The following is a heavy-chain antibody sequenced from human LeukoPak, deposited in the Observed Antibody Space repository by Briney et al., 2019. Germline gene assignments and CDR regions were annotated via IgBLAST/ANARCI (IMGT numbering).Heavy chain of an antibody. CDR3: ARADYYDSSGYHY. CDR1: GGSFSGYY. CDR2: IYYSGST. Sequence: PSETLSLTCAVYGGSFSGYYWSWIRQPPGKGLEWIGYIYYSGSTNYNPSLKSRVTISVDTSKNQFSLKLSSVTAADTAVYYCARADYYDSSGYHYWGQGTLVTVSS. J-gene: IGHJ4*02. D-gene: IGHD3-22*01. V-gene: IGHV4-59*01.